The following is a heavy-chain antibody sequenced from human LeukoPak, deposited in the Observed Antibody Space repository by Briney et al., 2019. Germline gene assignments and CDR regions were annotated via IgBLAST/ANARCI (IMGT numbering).Heavy chain of an antibody. J-gene: IGHJ4*02. V-gene: IGHV3-23*01. CDR2: ISGSGGST. CDR3: ATQIQQWLVQAFDY. D-gene: IGHD6-19*01. CDR1: GFTFSSYA. Sequence: QTGGSLRLSCAASGFTFSSYAMSWVRQAPGKGLEWVSAISGSGGSTYYADSVKGRFTISRDNSKNTLYLQMNSLRAEDTAVYYCATQIQQWLVQAFDYWGQGTLVTVSS.